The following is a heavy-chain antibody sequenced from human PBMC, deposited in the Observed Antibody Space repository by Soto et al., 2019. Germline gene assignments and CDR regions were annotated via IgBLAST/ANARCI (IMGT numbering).Heavy chain of an antibody. CDR1: GFTFSTFD. V-gene: IGHV3-23*01. CDR3: VKGAWLAY. J-gene: IGHJ4*02. CDR2: IRGVAGGT. Sequence: EVQLLESGGGLVQPGGSLRLSCAASGFTFSTFDMTWVRQAPGKGLEWVSLIRGVAGGTHYPDSVKGRFTISKDNSNNMLYLEMNSLRADDTAVYFCVKGAWLAYWGQGNMVTVSS.